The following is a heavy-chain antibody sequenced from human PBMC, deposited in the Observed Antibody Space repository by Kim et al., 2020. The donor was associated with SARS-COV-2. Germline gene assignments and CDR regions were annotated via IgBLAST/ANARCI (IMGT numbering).Heavy chain of an antibody. D-gene: IGHD3-10*01. J-gene: IGHJ4*02. Sequence: GGSLRLSCAASGFTFSSYSMNWVRQAPGKGLEWVSYISSSSSTIYYADSMKGRFIISRDNAKNSLYLQMNSLRDEDTAVYYCARGPHYGSGNVYYFDYWGQGTLVTVSS. CDR2: ISSSSSTI. V-gene: IGHV3-48*02. CDR3: ARGPHYGSGNVYYFDY. CDR1: GFTFSSYS.